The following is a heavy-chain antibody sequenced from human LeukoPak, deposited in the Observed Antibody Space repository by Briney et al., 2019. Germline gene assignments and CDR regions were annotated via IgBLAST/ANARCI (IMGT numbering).Heavy chain of an antibody. J-gene: IGHJ5*02. D-gene: IGHD2-2*01. CDR3: ARDRGYCSSTSCYSFDP. CDR2: ISAYNGNT. V-gene: IGHV1-18*01. Sequence: ASVKVSCTASGYTFTSYGISWVRQAPGQGLEWMGWISAYNGNTNYAQKLQGRVTMTTDTSTSTAYMELSSLRSEDTAVYYCARDRGYCSSTSCYSFDPWGQGTLVTVSS. CDR1: GYTFTSYG.